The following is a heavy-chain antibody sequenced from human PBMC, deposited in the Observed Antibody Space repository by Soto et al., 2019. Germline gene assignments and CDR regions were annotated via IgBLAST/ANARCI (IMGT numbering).Heavy chain of an antibody. CDR3: ARDPFSHGYGDYVRWFDP. CDR1: GYTLTELS. J-gene: IGHJ5*02. Sequence: ASVKVSCKVSGYTLTELSMHWVRQATGQGLEWMGWMNANNGNTGYAQKFQGRVTMTTNTSMSTAYMELRSLRSDDTAVYYCARDPFSHGYGDYVRWFDPWGQGTLVTVSS. V-gene: IGHV1-8*01. CDR2: MNANNGNT. D-gene: IGHD4-17*01.